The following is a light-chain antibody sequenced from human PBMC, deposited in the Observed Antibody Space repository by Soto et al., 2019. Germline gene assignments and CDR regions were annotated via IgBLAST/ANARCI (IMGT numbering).Light chain of an antibody. CDR3: ISYTTSATWV. CDR2: EVS. Sequence: QSALTQPASVSGSPGQSITISCTGTSSDVGAYNHVSWYQQHPGKAPKLMISEVSNRPSGVSDRFSGSKSGNTASLTISGLQAGDEADYYCISYTTSATWVFGGGTKVTVL. V-gene: IGLV2-14*01. CDR1: SSDVGAYNH. J-gene: IGLJ3*02.